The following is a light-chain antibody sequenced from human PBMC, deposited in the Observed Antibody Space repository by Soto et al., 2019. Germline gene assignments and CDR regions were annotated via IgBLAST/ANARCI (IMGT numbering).Light chain of an antibody. Sequence: QSVLTQPASVSGSPGQSITISCTETSSDVGSYKFVSWYQQHPGKAPKLMIYEGSKRPSGVSNRFSGSKSGNTASLTISGLQAEDEADYYCCSYAGSSTLVFGGGTKVTVL. CDR1: SSDVGSYKF. CDR3: CSYAGSSTLV. CDR2: EGS. J-gene: IGLJ2*01. V-gene: IGLV2-23*01.